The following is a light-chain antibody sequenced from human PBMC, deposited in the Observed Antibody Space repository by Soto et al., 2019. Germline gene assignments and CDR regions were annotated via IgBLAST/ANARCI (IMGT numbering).Light chain of an antibody. J-gene: IGKJ4*01. V-gene: IGKV2-28*01. Sequence: DIVMTQSPLSLPVTPGEPASISCRSSQSLLHSNGYNYLDWYLQKPWQSPQLLIYLGSTRASGVPDRFSGSVSGTDFTLKISRVEAEDVGVYYCMQALQSPTFGGGTKVEIK. CDR2: LGS. CDR1: QSLLHSNGYNY. CDR3: MQALQSPT.